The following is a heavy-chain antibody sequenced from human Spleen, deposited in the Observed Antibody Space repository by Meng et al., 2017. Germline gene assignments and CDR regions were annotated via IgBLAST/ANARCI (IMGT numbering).Heavy chain of an antibody. D-gene: IGHD6-19*01. CDR2: INHSGST. Sequence: QVQLQQWGSGLLKPSQTLSLTCAVYGGSFSGYYWRWIRQTPGKGLEWIGEINHSGSTNYNPSLKSRVTISVDTSKNQFPLKLSSVTAADTAVYYCARGTRLVKYWGQGTLVTVSS. CDR3: ARGTRLVKY. J-gene: IGHJ4*02. CDR1: GGSFSGYY. V-gene: IGHV4-34*01.